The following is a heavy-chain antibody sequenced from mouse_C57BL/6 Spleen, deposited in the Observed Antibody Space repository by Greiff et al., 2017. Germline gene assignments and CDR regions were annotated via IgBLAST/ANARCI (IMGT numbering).Heavy chain of an antibody. Sequence: QVHVKQSGAELVKPGASVKISCKASGYAFSSYWMNWVKQRPGKGLEWIGQIYPGDGDTNYNGQFKGKATLTADKSSSTAYMQLSSLTSEDSAVYFCAKGGAYYYAICYRGLGAS. CDR1: GYAFSSYW. D-gene: IGHD6-1*01. V-gene: IGHV1-80*01. J-gene: IGHJ4*01. CDR2: IYPGDGDT. CDR3: AKGGAYYYAICY.